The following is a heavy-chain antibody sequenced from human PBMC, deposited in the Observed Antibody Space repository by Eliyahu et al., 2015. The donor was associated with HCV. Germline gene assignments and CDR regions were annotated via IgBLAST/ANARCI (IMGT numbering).Heavy chain of an antibody. CDR2: INHSGST. Sequence: QVQLQQWGAGLLKPSETLSLTCAVYGGSFSGYYWSWIRQPPGKGLEWIGEINHSGSTNYNPSLKSRVTISVDTSKNQFSLKLSSVTAADTAVYYCARTASGWYQGGAFDIWGQGTMVTVSS. J-gene: IGHJ3*02. CDR3: ARTASGWYQGGAFDI. V-gene: IGHV4-34*01. CDR1: GGSFSGYY. D-gene: IGHD6-19*01.